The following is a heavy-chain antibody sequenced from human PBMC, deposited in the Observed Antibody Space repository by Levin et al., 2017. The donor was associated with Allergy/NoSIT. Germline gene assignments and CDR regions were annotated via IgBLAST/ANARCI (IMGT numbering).Heavy chain of an antibody. Sequence: SGGSLRLSCAASGFTFSSYGMHWVRQAPGKGLEWVAVISYDGSNKYYADSVKGRFTISRDNSKNTLYLQMNSLRAEDTAVYYCAKDESDFWSGHDYWGQGTLVTVSS. D-gene: IGHD3-3*01. CDR2: ISYDGSNK. J-gene: IGHJ4*02. CDR3: AKDESDFWSGHDY. CDR1: GFTFSSYG. V-gene: IGHV3-30*18.